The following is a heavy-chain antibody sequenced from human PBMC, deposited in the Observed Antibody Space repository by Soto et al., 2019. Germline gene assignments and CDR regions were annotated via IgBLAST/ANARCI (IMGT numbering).Heavy chain of an antibody. V-gene: IGHV3-33*01. CDR2: IWYDGSKK. CDR1: GYTFSSHG. Sequence: QVQLVESGGGVVQPGRSLRLSCAAAGYTFSSHGMHWVRQAPGKGLEWVAAIWYDGSKKCYADSVKGRFTVSRDDSKNTLYLEMNSLRAEDTAVYYCARDQASSMDVWGQGTTGNVSS. J-gene: IGHJ6*01. CDR3: ARDQASSMDV.